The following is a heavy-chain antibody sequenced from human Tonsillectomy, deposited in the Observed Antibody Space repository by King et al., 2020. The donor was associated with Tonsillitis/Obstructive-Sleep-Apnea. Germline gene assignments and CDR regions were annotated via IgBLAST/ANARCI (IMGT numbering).Heavy chain of an antibody. CDR2: IWYDGSNK. D-gene: IGHD2-2*01. V-gene: IGHV3-33*01. CDR3: ARDLSYCSSTSCYSHFSYYYGMDV. CDR1: GFTFSSYG. Sequence: QLVQSGGGVVQPGRSLRLSCAASGFTFSSYGMHWVRQAPGKGLEWVAVIWYDGSNKYYADSVKGRFTISRDNSKNTLYLQMNSLRAEDTAVYYCARDLSYCSSTSCYSHFSYYYGMDVWGQGTTVTVSS. J-gene: IGHJ6*02.